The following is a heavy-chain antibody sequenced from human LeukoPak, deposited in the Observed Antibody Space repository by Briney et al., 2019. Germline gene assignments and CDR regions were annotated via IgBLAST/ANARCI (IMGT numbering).Heavy chain of an antibody. CDR3: ARDKGNHPYNWFDP. CDR2: IWYDGSNK. J-gene: IGHJ5*02. D-gene: IGHD1-14*01. V-gene: IGHV3-33*01. CDR1: GFTFNNYA. Sequence: GRSLRLSCAASGFTFNNYAMHWVRQAPGKGLEWVTTIWYDGSNKYYGDSVKGRFTISRDDSKSTLYLQMNSLRAEDTAVYYCARDKGNHPYNWFDPWGQGTLVTVSS.